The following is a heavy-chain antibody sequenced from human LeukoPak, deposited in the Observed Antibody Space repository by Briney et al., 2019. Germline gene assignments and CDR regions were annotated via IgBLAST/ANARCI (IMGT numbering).Heavy chain of an antibody. CDR2: ISISGIHI. Sequence: PGGSLRLSCAASGFTFSSQSMNWVRQALGKGLEWVSSISISGIHIYYAVSVKGRFTISRDNAKNSLYLQMNSLRAEDTAVYYCARQDIVAATGAELDYWGQGTLVTVSS. D-gene: IGHD5-12*01. V-gene: IGHV3-21*01. CDR3: ARQDIVAATGAELDY. J-gene: IGHJ4*02. CDR1: GFTFSSQS.